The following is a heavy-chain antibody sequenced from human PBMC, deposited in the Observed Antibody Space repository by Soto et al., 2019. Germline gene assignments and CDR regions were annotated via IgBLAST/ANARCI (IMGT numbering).Heavy chain of an antibody. Sequence: EVQLLESGGGLVPPGGSLRLSCAASGFTFSSYAMSGVRQDPVKGLEWVSAISGSGGSTYYADSVKGRFTISRDNSKNTLYLQMNSLRAADTAVYYCAKASGWFGEFDYWGQGTLVTVSS. CDR3: AKASGWFGEFDY. CDR1: GFTFSSYA. D-gene: IGHD3-10*01. CDR2: ISGSGGST. J-gene: IGHJ4*02. V-gene: IGHV3-23*01.